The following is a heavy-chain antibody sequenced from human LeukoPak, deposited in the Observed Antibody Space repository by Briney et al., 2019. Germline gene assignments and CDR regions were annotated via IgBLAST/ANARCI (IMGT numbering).Heavy chain of an antibody. CDR3: ARDLAWGAFDY. V-gene: IGHV3-30*02. J-gene: IGHJ4*02. CDR2: IRSDGSNT. D-gene: IGHD3-16*01. CDR1: GFNFNTYG. Sequence: GGSLRLSCAASGFNFNTYGMHWVRLPPGKGLEWVTFIRSDGSNTYYADSVKGRFTISRDNSKNTLYLQMNSLRAEDTAVYYCARDLAWGAFDYWGQGTLVTVSS.